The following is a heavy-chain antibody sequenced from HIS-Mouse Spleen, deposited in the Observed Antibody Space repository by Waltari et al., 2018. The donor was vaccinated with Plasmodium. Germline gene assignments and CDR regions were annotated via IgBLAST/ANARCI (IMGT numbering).Heavy chain of an antibody. CDR2: IYYSGST. V-gene: IGHV4-39*07. Sequence: QLQLQASGPGLVKPSETLSLTCTVSGGSISSSSYYWGWIRQPPGKGLGWIGSIYYSGSTYYTPSLKSRVTISVDTSKNQFSLKLSCVTAADTAVYYCARDRITGTSYFDYWGQGTLVTVSS. J-gene: IGHJ4*02. CDR3: ARDRITGTSYFDY. CDR1: GGSISSSSYY. D-gene: IGHD1-7*01.